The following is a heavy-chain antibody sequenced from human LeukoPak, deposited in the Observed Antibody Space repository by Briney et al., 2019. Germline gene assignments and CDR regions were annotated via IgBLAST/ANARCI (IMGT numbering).Heavy chain of an antibody. V-gene: IGHV3-23*01. D-gene: IGHD3-22*01. Sequence: GGSLRLSCAASGFTFSNSDMNWVRQAPGKGLEWVSFISASGGSAHYADSVRGRFTISRDSSKNTLYLQMNSLSAEDTAVYYCAKAGSYSDISVYPLASFDFWGQGTMVTVSS. J-gene: IGHJ3*01. CDR1: GFTFSNSD. CDR2: ISASGGSA. CDR3: AKAGSYSDISVYPLASFDF.